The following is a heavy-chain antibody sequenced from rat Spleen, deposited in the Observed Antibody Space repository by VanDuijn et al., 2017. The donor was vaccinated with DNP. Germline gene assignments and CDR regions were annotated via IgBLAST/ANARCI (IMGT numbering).Heavy chain of an antibody. CDR3: TTESAGLRVWDY. J-gene: IGHJ2*01. D-gene: IGHD1-4*01. Sequence: EVQLVESGGGLVQPGNSLKLSCVASGFTFSDYAMAWVRQAPKKSLEWVATISTNGGTTYYRDSVKGRFTISRDNAKSTLYLQMDSLRSEDTATYYCTTESAGLRVWDYWGQGVMGTVSS. CDR1: GFTFSDYA. V-gene: IGHV5-20*01. CDR2: ISTNGGTT.